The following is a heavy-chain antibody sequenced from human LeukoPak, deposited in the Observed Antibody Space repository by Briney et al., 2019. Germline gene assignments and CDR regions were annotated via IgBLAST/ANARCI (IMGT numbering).Heavy chain of an antibody. D-gene: IGHD2/OR15-2a*01. CDR1: EFNFRDYG. V-gene: IGHV3-43*02. CDR3: AKEERPDSFSEFDY. J-gene: IGHJ4*02. CDR2: TSGNGRFT. Sequence: VGSLRLSCAASEFNFRDYGIHWVRQAPGKGLEWLSVTSGNGRFTDYADSVKGRFTISRDNSKNSLFLQIHSVRTEDTAFYYCAKEERPDSFSEFDYWGQGTLVTVSS.